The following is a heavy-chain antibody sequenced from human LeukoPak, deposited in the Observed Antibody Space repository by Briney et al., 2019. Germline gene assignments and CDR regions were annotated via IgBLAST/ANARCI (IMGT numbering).Heavy chain of an antibody. CDR2: IYTSGST. J-gene: IGHJ5*02. Sequence: SETLSLTCTVSGGSISSYYWSWIRQPAGKGLEWIGRIYTSGSTNYNPSLKSRVTMSVDTSKNQFSLKLSSVTAADTAVYYCAKVSFPGIAVAYNWFDPWGQGTLVTVSS. CDR1: GGSISSYY. CDR3: AKVSFPGIAVAYNWFDP. V-gene: IGHV4-4*07. D-gene: IGHD6-19*01.